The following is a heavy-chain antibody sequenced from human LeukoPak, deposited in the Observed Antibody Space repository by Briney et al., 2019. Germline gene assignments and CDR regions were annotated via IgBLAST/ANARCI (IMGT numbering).Heavy chain of an antibody. Sequence: GRSLRLSCAASGFTFSSYGMHWVRQAPGKGLEWVSYISSSSSTIYYADSVKGRFTISRDNAKNSLYLQMNSLRAEDTAVYYCAKPQIGVYDSSGYYLGSDAFDIWGQGTMVTVSS. CDR2: ISSSSSTI. CDR1: GFTFSSYG. V-gene: IGHV3-48*01. J-gene: IGHJ3*02. CDR3: AKPQIGVYDSSGYYLGSDAFDI. D-gene: IGHD3-22*01.